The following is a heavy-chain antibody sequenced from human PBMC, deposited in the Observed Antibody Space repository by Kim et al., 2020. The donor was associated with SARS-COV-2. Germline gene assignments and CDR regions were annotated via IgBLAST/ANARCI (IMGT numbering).Heavy chain of an antibody. Sequence: GGSLRLSCAASGFTFSSYSMNWVRQAPGKGLEWVSSISSSSSYIYYADSVKGRFTISRDNAKNSLYLQMNSLRAEDTAVYYCARGPAARHDSSGYYFDYWGQGTLVTVSS. CDR3: ARGPAARHDSSGYYFDY. CDR2: ISSSSSYI. J-gene: IGHJ4*02. CDR1: GFTFSSYS. D-gene: IGHD3-22*01. V-gene: IGHV3-21*01.